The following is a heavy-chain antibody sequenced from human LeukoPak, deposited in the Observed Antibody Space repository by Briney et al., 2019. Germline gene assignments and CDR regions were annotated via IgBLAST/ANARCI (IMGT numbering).Heavy chain of an antibody. D-gene: IGHD3-9*01. J-gene: IGHJ4*02. Sequence: SVKVSCKASGGTFSSYAISWVRQAPGQGLEWMGGIIPIFGTANYAQKFQGRVTITADKSTSTAYMELSSLRSEDTAVYYCARRGYRSVLRYFDWLRSDYYFDYWGQGTLVTVSS. CDR1: GGTFSSYA. CDR3: ARRGYRSVLRYFDWLRSDYYFDY. V-gene: IGHV1-69*06. CDR2: IIPIFGTA.